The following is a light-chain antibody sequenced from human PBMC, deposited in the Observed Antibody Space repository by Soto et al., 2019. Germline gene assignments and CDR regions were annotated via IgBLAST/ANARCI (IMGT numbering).Light chain of an antibody. CDR3: SSYTTSTTLNYV. Sequence: QSVLTQPASVSGSPGQSITISCTGTSSDVGGYNYVSWYQHHPGKAPKLMIYDVSNRPSGVSNRFSGSKSGNTASLTISGLQAEDEADYYCSSYTTSTTLNYVFGTGTKV. CDR1: SSDVGGYNY. J-gene: IGLJ1*01. V-gene: IGLV2-14*03. CDR2: DVS.